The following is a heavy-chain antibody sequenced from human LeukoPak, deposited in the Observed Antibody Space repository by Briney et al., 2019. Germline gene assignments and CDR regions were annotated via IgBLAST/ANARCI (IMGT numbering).Heavy chain of an antibody. J-gene: IGHJ4*02. V-gene: IGHV3-7*03. CDR2: IHQDGRVM. Sequence: PGGSLRLSCAASGFSFSTYWMAWVRQAPGKGLEWVGNIHQDGRVMFYAASVKGRFTISRDNAKNSLYLDMNSLRDEDTAIYYCASSHDSSGNDWGQGTLVTVTS. D-gene: IGHD3-22*01. CDR3: ASSHDSSGND. CDR1: GFSFSTYW.